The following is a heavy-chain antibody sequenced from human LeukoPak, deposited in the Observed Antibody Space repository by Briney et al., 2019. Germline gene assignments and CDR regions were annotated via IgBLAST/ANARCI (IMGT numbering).Heavy chain of an antibody. Sequence: GGSLRLSCAASGYTFSSYWMSWVRQAPGKGLEWVANIKQDGSEKYYVDSVKGRFTISRDNAKNSLYLQMNSLRAEDTAVYYCARGVDILTGYYREYYFDYWGQGTLVTVSS. D-gene: IGHD3-9*01. CDR3: ARGVDILTGYYREYYFDY. CDR1: GYTFSSYW. CDR2: IKQDGSEK. J-gene: IGHJ4*02. V-gene: IGHV3-7*01.